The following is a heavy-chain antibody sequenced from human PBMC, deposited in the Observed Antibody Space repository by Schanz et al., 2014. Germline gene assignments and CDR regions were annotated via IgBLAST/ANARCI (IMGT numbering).Heavy chain of an antibody. V-gene: IGHV3-74*02. D-gene: IGHD4-17*01. J-gene: IGHJ3*02. CDR2: INSVGSNT. CDR1: GFTFSSHW. Sequence: EVQLVESGGGLVQPGGSLRLSCAASGFTFSSHWMHWVRQDPGKGLVWVARINSVGSNTDYADSVTGRFTITRDNAKNTLYLRMNTLRAEDTAVYYCARKMKLWGYGGKGHDSLDIWGQGTMVTVSS. CDR3: ARKMKLWGYGGKGHDSLDI.